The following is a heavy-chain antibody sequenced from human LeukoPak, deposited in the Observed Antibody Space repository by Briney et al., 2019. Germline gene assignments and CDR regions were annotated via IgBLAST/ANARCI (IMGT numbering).Heavy chain of an antibody. CDR2: IIPILGIA. Sequence: GASVKVSCKASGGTFSSYAISWVRQAPGQGLEWTGRIIPILGIANYAQKFQGRVTITADKSTSTAYMELSSLRSEDTAVYYCARVLYDFWSGYYKGGSSSWYPVGAFDIWGQGTMVTVSS. CDR3: ARVLYDFWSGYYKGGSSSWYPVGAFDI. CDR1: GGTFSSYA. D-gene: IGHD3-3*01. V-gene: IGHV1-69*04. J-gene: IGHJ3*02.